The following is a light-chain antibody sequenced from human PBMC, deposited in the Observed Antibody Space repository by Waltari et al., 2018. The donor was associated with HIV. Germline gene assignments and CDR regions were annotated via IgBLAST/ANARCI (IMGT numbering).Light chain of an antibody. J-gene: IGKJ1*01. CDR1: QSVTSTY. V-gene: IGKV3-20*01. Sequence: ELVLTQYLVTLSLYPGERATLSCWASQSVTSTYLAWYQQKPGQAPRLLIYRVSSRATGIPDRFSGSWSGTDFTLTISRLGPEDFAVYYCHQYGSSPKTFGQGTKVEIK. CDR2: RVS. CDR3: HQYGSSPKT.